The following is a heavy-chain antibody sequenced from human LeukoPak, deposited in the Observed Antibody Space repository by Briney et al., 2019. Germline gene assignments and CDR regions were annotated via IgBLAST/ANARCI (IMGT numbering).Heavy chain of an antibody. CDR3: ARSGIAAAVDFDY. J-gene: IGHJ4*02. V-gene: IGHV5-51*01. D-gene: IGHD6-13*01. CDR1: GYSFTSYW. CDR2: IYPGDSDT. Sequence: GESLKISCKGSGYSFTSYWIGWVRQMPGKGLEWMGIIYPGDSDTRYSPSFQGQVTISADKSISTAYLQWSSLRASDTAMYYCARSGIAAAVDFDYWGQGTLVTVSS.